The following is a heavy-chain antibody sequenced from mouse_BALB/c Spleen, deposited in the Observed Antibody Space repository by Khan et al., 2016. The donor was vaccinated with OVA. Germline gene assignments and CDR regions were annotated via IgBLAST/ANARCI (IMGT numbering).Heavy chain of an antibody. CDR2: IRRGGST. CDR1: GFTFSSYI. CDR3: AREGPMSTTWFAY. V-gene: IGHV5-6-5*01. J-gene: IGHJ3*01. Sequence: EVELVESGGGLVKPGGSLKLSCAASGFTFSSYIMSWVRQTPEQRLEWVASIRRGGSTFYPDIVKGRFTISRDDASNILYLQMSSLKSEDTAMYYCAREGPMSTTWFAYWGQGTRVTVS. D-gene: IGHD2-4*01.